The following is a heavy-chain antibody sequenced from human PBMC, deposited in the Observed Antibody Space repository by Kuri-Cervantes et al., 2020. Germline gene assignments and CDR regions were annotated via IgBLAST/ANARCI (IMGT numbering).Heavy chain of an antibody. CDR2: IWYDGSNK. V-gene: IGHV3-33*01. CDR3: ARARSEHNVVVVAAGGWFDP. D-gene: IGHD2-15*01. Sequence: LSLTCAASGFTFSSYGMHRVRQAPGKGLEWVAVIWYDGSNKYYADSVKGRFTISRDNSKNTLYLQMNSLRAEDTAVYYCARARSEHNVVVVAAGGWFDPWGQGTLVTVSS. CDR1: GFTFSSYG. J-gene: IGHJ5*02.